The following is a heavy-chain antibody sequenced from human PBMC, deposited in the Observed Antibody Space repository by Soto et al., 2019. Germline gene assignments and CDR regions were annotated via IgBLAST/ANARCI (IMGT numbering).Heavy chain of an antibody. CDR2: INPNSGGT. CDR3: ARDWGTTGTTNFDY. Sequence: GASVKVSCKASGYTFTGYYMHWVRQAPGQGLEWMGWINPNSGGTNYAQKFQGWVTMTRDTSISTAYMELSRLRSDDTAVYYCARDWGTTGTTNFDYWGQGTLVTVS. V-gene: IGHV1-2*04. CDR1: GYTFTGYY. J-gene: IGHJ4*02. D-gene: IGHD1-1*01.